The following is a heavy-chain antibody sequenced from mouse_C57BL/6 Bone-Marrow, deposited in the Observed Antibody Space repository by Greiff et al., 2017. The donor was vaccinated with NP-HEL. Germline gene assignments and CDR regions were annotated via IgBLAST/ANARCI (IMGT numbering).Heavy chain of an antibody. CDR2: IHPNSGST. J-gene: IGHJ2*01. Sequence: QVQLQQPGAELVKPGASVKLSCKASGYTFTSYWLHWVKQRPGQGLEWIGMIHPNSGSTNYNEKFKSKATLTVDKSSSTADMQLSSLTSEDSAVYYCAVKGEYFDYWGQGTTLTVSS. V-gene: IGHV1-64*01. CDR3: AVKGEYFDY. CDR1: GYTFTSYW.